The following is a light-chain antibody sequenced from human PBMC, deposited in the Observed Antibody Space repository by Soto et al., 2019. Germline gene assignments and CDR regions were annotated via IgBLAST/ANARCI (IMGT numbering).Light chain of an antibody. J-gene: IGKJ5*01. CDR1: QSVGTY. Sequence: EILLTQSPATLSLSPGEGATLSCRSSQSVGTYLAWYQQRPGQAPRLLISDTSNRATGIPARFSGSGSGTDFTLNISGLEPEDFAVYYCQQRSSWPPITFGQGKRLEIK. V-gene: IGKV3-11*01. CDR2: DTS. CDR3: QQRSSWPPIT.